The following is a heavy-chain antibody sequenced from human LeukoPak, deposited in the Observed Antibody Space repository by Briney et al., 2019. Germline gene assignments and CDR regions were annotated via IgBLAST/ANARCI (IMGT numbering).Heavy chain of an antibody. D-gene: IGHD2-2*01. Sequence: PGGSLRLSCAASGFTVSNNFMSWVRQTPGKGLEWVSVIYTGGSTYYADSVKGRFTISRDNSKNTLYLQMKSLRAEDTAVYYCARGETSSYGYWGQGTLVTVSS. V-gene: IGHV3-53*01. CDR3: ARGETSSYGY. CDR1: GFTVSNNF. J-gene: IGHJ4*02. CDR2: IYTGGST.